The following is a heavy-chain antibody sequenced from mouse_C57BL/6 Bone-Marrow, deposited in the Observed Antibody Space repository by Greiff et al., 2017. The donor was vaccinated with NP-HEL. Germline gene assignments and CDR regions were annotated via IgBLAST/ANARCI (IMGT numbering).Heavy chain of an antibody. CDR1: GYTFTSYW. CDR2: IDPSDSYT. V-gene: IGHV1-69*01. CDR3: ARGLYYYGSGP. Sequence: QVQLQQPGAELVMPGASVKLSCKASGYTFTSYWMHWVKQRPGQGLEWIGEIDPSDSYTNYNQKFKGKSTLTVDKSSSTAYMQLSSLTSEDSAVYYCARGLYYYGSGPWGQGTLVTVSA. D-gene: IGHD1-1*01. J-gene: IGHJ3*01.